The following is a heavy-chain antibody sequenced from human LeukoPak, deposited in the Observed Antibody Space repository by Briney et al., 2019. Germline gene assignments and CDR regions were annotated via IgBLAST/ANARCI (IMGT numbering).Heavy chain of an antibody. CDR1: GGSISSYY. V-gene: IGHV4-4*07. D-gene: IGHD1-1*01. Sequence: SETLSLTCTVSGGSISSYYWSWIRQPAGKGLEWIGRIYTSGSTNYSPSLKSRVTISVDKSKNQFSLKMSSVTAADTAVYYCARDQLNAVDYWGQGTLVTVSS. CDR2: IYTSGST. J-gene: IGHJ4*02. CDR3: ARDQLNAVDY.